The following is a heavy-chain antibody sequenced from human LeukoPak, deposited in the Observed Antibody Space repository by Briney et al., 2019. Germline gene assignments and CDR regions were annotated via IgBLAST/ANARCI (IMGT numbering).Heavy chain of an antibody. CDR3: GRLADKKLQRFLDY. Sequence: ASVKVSCKASGYTFTSYGISWVRQAPGQGLEWMGWISAYNGDTNYAQNVQGRLTMTTDTSTGTAYMELRSLRSDDTAVYYCGRLADKKLQRFLDYWGQGTLVTVCS. D-gene: IGHD2-15*01. CDR2: ISAYNGDT. CDR1: GYTFTSYG. J-gene: IGHJ4*02. V-gene: IGHV1-18*01.